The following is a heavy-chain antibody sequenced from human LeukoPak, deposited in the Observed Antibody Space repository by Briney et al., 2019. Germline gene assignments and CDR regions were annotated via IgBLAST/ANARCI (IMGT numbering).Heavy chain of an antibody. D-gene: IGHD3-10*01. CDR2: IYSGGST. V-gene: IGHV3-53*01. Sequence: PGGSLRLSCAAPGFTVSSNYMSSVRQAPGKGLEWVSVIYSGGSTYYADSVKGRFTISRDNSKNTLYLQMNSLRAEDTAVYYCARAQLWFGELFSQDYWGQGTLVTVSS. J-gene: IGHJ4*02. CDR3: ARAQLWFGELFSQDY. CDR1: GFTVSSNY.